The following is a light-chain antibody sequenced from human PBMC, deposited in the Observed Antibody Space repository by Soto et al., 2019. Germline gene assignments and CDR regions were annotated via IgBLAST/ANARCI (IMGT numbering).Light chain of an antibody. CDR2: DAS. Sequence: AIQLTQSPSSLPASVGDRVIITCRASQDIRSALAWYQQKPGKPPKLLIYDASSLESGVPSRFSGSGSGTDFTLTISSLLPEDFATYFCQQFKSYPLTFGGGTKVEIK. CDR1: QDIRSA. V-gene: IGKV1-13*02. CDR3: QQFKSYPLT. J-gene: IGKJ4*01.